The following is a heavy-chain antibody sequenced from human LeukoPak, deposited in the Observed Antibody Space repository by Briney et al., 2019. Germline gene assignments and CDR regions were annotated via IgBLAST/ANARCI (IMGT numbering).Heavy chain of an antibody. V-gene: IGHV3-23*01. J-gene: IGHJ3*02. D-gene: IGHD6-13*01. CDR2: ISGSGGNT. CDR1: GFTFSSYA. Sequence: GGSLRLSCAASGFTFSSYAMSWVRQLPGKELEWVSSISGSGGNTYYADSVKGRFTISRDNSKNTLYVQMNSLRDEDTAVYYCARDWPSEWQQLPDYDAVVIWGQGTMVTVSS. CDR3: ARDWPSEWQQLPDYDAVVI.